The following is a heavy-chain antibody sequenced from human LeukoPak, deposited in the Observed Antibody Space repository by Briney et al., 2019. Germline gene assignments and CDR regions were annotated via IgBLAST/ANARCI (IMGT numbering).Heavy chain of an antibody. CDR2: IYYSGST. J-gene: IGHJ4*02. D-gene: IGHD5-12*01. Sequence: SETLSLTCTVSGGSISSYYWSWIRQPPGKGLEWIGYIYYSGSTNYNPSLKSRVTISVDTSKNQFSLKLSSVTAADTAVYYCARSGGYDLLFDYWGQGTLVTVSS. V-gene: IGHV4-59*08. CDR3: ARSGGYDLLFDY. CDR1: GGSISSYY.